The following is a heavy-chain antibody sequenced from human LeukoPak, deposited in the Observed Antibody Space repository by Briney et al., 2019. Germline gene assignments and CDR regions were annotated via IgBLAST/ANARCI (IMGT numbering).Heavy chain of an antibody. J-gene: IGHJ5*02. CDR3: AKGALGYCSSASCRNWFDP. CDR1: GFTLSNHW. CDR2: IKQDGTEK. D-gene: IGHD2-2*01. V-gene: IGHV3-7*01. Sequence: GGSLRLSCAASGFTLSNHWMIWVRQAPGKGLECMANIKQDGTEKYYLDSVKGRFTISRDNAKNSLYLQMNSLRVEDTAVYSCAKGALGYCSSASCRNWFDPWGQGTLVTVSS.